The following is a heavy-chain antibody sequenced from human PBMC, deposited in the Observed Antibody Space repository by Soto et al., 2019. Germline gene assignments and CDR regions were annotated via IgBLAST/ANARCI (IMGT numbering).Heavy chain of an antibody. CDR3: ARVGSYDFWTNFDY. D-gene: IGHD3-3*01. Sequence: QVQLVESGGGVVQPGRSLRLSCAASGFTFSSYGMHWVRQAPGKGLEWVAVIWYDGSNKYYADSAKGRFTISRDNSKNTLYLQMNSLRAEDTAVYYCARVGSYDFWTNFDYWGQGTLVTVSS. CDR1: GFTFSSYG. J-gene: IGHJ4*02. CDR2: IWYDGSNK. V-gene: IGHV3-33*01.